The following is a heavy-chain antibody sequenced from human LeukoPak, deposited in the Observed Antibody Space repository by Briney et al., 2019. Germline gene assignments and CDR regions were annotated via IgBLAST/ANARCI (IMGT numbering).Heavy chain of an antibody. D-gene: IGHD6-6*01. J-gene: IGHJ6*03. CDR2: ISYNGVST. CDR1: GFTFSSYA. Sequence: GGSLRLSCTASGFTFSSYAMYWVRQAPGKGLEYVSAISYNGVSTYHANSVKGRFTISRDNSKNTLYLQMNSLRAEDTAVYYCARGRVSSSSRGYYYYYMDVWGKGTTVTVSS. CDR3: ARGRVSSSSRGYYYYYMDV. V-gene: IGHV3-64*01.